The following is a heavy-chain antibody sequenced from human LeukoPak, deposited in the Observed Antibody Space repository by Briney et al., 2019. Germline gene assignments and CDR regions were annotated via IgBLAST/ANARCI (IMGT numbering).Heavy chain of an antibody. J-gene: IGHJ4*02. CDR2: IIPIFGIA. CDR3: VSATGEYSSSSFPLYYFDY. CDR1: GGTFSSYA. D-gene: IGHD6-6*01. Sequence: ASVKVSCKASGGTFSSYAISWVRQAPGQGLEWMGRIIPIFGIANYAQKFQGRVTITADKSTSTAYMELSSLRSEDTAVYYCVSATGEYSSSSFPLYYFDYWGQGTLVTVSS. V-gene: IGHV1-69*04.